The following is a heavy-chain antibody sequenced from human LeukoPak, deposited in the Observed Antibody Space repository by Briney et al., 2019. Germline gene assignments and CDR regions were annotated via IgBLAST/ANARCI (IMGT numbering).Heavy chain of an antibody. D-gene: IGHD4-17*01. CDR3: AKGTVTTPYNWFDP. V-gene: IGHV3-23*01. CDR2: IGTTGITT. CDR1: EFTFSSFA. J-gene: IGHJ5*02. Sequence: GGSLRLSCAASEFTFSSFAMSWVRQAPGKGLEWVSAIGTTGITTFYADSVKGRFTISRDNSKNTLFLQMNSLRAEDTAVYYCAKGTVTTPYNWFDPWGQGALVTVSS.